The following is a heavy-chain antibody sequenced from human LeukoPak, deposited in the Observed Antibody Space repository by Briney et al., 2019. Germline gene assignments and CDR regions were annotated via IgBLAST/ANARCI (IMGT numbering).Heavy chain of an antibody. D-gene: IGHD1-1*01. CDR1: GFTFSSYA. J-gene: IGHJ6*03. Sequence: GGSLRLSCAASGFTFSSYAMHWVRQAPGKGLEYVSAISSNGGSTYYANSVKGRFTISRDNAKNSLYLQMNSLRAEDTAVYYCARGTTGTFYFYYFFMDVWGKGTTVTISS. CDR2: ISSNGGST. CDR3: ARGTTGTFYFYYFFMDV. V-gene: IGHV3-64*01.